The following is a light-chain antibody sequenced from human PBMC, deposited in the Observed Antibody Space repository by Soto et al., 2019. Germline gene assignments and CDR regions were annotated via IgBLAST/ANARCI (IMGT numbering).Light chain of an antibody. Sequence: EIVLTQSPGTLSLSPGEGATLSCRASQSISSSYLAWYQHNRGQAPRLLIYGASTRAAGTPDRFSGSWSGTDFTLTISRLEPEDFAVYYWQQYGSSRWTFGQGTKVEIK. J-gene: IGKJ1*01. CDR1: QSISSSY. V-gene: IGKV3-20*01. CDR2: GAS. CDR3: QQYGSSRWT.